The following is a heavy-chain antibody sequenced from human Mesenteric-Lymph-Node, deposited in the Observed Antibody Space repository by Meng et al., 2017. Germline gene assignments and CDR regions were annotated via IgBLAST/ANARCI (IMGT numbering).Heavy chain of an antibody. D-gene: IGHD6-13*01. CDR3: ARDCRKAAGTSKRVYYYYGMDV. J-gene: IGHJ6*02. V-gene: IGHV4-38-2*02. CDR2: IYNTGSV. Sequence: SETLSLTCSVSGYSISSEYYWGWIRQPPGKGLEWIGSIYNTGSVYYSPSLKGRITISLDTSKILLSLRLSSVSAADTAVYYCARDCRKAAGTSKRVYYYYGMDVWGQGTTVTVSS. CDR1: GYSISSEYY.